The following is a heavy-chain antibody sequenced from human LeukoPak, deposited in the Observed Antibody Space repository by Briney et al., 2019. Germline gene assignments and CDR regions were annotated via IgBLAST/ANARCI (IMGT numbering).Heavy chain of an antibody. V-gene: IGHV4-39*07. CDR1: GGSFSSSSYY. D-gene: IGHD3-22*01. Sequence: SETLSLTCTVSGGSFSSSSYYWGWIRQPPGKGLEWVGSIFYRGSNYHNSSLKSRVTMSIDTSKNQFSLKLTSVTAADTAVYYCARSILRYYYDASGYYPYYFDYWGQGMLVTVSS. CDR2: IFYRGSN. J-gene: IGHJ4*02. CDR3: ARSILRYYYDASGYYPYYFDY.